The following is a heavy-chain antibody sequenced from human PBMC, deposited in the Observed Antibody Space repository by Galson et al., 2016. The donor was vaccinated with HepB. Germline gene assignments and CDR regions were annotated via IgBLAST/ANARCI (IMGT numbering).Heavy chain of an antibody. V-gene: IGHV3-30*03. D-gene: IGHD3-16*01. CDR3: ATSGGTYYYYGMDV. Sequence: SLRLSCAGSGFLFRGYGMHWVRQAPGKGLEWVAADSMDGRRKFYSDSVRGRFTISRDNSNNMLFLQMDSLRSEDTAVYYCATSGGTYYYYGMDVWGQGTTVTVSS. J-gene: IGHJ6*02. CDR2: DSMDGRRK. CDR1: GFLFRGYG.